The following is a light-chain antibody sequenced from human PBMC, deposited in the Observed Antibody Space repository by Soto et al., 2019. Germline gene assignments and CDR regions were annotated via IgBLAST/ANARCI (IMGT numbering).Light chain of an antibody. CDR3: QQSYSTIT. CDR1: QSISSY. Sequence: DIQMTQSPSSLSASVGERVTITCRASQSISSYLSWYQQKPGKAPKLLIYAASSLQSGVPSRLGGSGSGADFTLTISSLQPEDFATYYCQQSYSTITFGQGTRLDIK. V-gene: IGKV1-39*01. CDR2: AAS. J-gene: IGKJ5*01.